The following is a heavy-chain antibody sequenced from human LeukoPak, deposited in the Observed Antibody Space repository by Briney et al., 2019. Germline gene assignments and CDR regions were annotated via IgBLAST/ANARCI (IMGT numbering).Heavy chain of an antibody. CDR2: IGTAGDT. Sequence: GSLRLSCAASGFPFSSYDMHWVRQATGKGLEWVSAIGTAGDTYYPGSVKGRFTISRENAKNSLYLQMNSLRAGDTAVYYCARGRIAARYYYYYGMDVWGQGTTVTVSS. D-gene: IGHD6-6*01. CDR1: GFPFSSYD. CDR3: ARGRIAARYYYYYGMDV. J-gene: IGHJ6*02. V-gene: IGHV3-13*01.